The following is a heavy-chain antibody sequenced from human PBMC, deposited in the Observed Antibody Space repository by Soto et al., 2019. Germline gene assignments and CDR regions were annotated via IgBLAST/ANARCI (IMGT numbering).Heavy chain of an antibody. CDR3: ARDANSLGMDV. CDR2: IYYSGST. J-gene: IGHJ6*03. V-gene: IGHV4-31*03. D-gene: IGHD3-16*01. Sequence: TLSLTCTVSGGSISSGGYYWSWIRQHPGKGLEWIGYIYYSGSTYYNPSLKSRVTISVDTSKNQFSLKLSSVTAADTAVYYCARDANSLGMDVWGKGTTVTVSS. CDR1: GGSISSGGYY.